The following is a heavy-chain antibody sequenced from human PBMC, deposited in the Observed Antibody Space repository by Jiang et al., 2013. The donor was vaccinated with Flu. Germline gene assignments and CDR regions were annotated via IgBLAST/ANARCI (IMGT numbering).Heavy chain of an antibody. CDR2: ISGGGGDGT. D-gene: IGHD3-22*01. Sequence: VQLLESGGDLVQPGGSLRLSCAASGFTFSSYAMSWVRQAPGEGLEWVSSISGGGGDGTYYTDSVKGRFTISRDNSKNTLFLEMNSLRAEDTAVYFCAKLVDYFDSSGYFDYWARESCSPSPQ. CDR1: GFTFSSYA. J-gene: IGHJ4*02. CDR3: AKLVDYFDSSGYFDY. V-gene: IGHV3-23*01.